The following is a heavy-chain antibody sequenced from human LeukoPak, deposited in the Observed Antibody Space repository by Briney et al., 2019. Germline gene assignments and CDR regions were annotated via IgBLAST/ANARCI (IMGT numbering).Heavy chain of an antibody. CDR2: IYYSGTT. V-gene: IGHV4-39*01. CDR1: GGSISSSSYY. Sequence: ESSETLSLTCTVSGGSISSSSYYWGWIRQPPGKGLEWIGSIYYSGTTYYNPSLKSRVTISVDTSKNQFSLKLSSVTAADTAVYYCARRNDGSGSFDAFDIWDQGTMVTVSS. D-gene: IGHD3-10*01. J-gene: IGHJ3*02. CDR3: ARRNDGSGSFDAFDI.